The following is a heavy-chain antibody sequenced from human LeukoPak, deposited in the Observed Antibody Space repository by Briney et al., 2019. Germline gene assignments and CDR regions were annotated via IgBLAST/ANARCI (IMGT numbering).Heavy chain of an antibody. J-gene: IGHJ4*02. D-gene: IGHD5-18*01. CDR2: IYYIRST. V-gene: IGHV4-59*02. CDR1: GDSVSGYY. CDR3: ARGGFTYSFDF. Sequence: PSETLSLTCTVSGDSVSGYYWSWIRQPPGKGLEWIGYIYYIRSTNYNPSLKSRVTISVDTSKNQFSLKLRSVTAADTAVYYCARGGFTYSFDFWGQGTLVTVSS.